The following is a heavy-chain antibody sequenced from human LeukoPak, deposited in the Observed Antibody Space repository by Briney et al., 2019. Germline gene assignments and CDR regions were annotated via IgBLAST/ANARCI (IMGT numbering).Heavy chain of an antibody. J-gene: IGHJ4*02. CDR2: INHSGST. CDR3: ARGGVGAINY. D-gene: IGHD1-26*01. Sequence: PSETLSHTCAVYGGSFSGYYWSWIRQPPGKGLEWIGEINHSGSTNYNPSLKSRVTISVDTSKNQFSLKLSSVTAADTAVYYCARGGVGAINYWGQGTLVTVSS. CDR1: GGSFSGYY. V-gene: IGHV4-34*01.